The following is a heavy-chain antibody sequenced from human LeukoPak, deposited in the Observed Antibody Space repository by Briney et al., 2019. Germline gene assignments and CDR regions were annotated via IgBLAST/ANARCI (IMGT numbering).Heavy chain of an antibody. CDR3: ARDMIAAPS. CDR2: ISSSSDII. V-gene: IGHV3-48*04. Sequence: GGSLRLSCAASGFLFSSYSMNWVRQAPGKGLEWVSYISSSSDIIYYADSVKGRFTISRDNAKNSLYLQMNSLRAEDTAVYYCARDMIAAPSWGQGTMVTVSS. CDR1: GFLFSSYS. J-gene: IGHJ3*01. D-gene: IGHD6-13*01.